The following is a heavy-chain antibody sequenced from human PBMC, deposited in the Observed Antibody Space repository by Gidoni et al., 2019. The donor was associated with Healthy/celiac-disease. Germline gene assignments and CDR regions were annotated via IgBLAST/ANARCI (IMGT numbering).Heavy chain of an antibody. CDR2: ISYEGSNK. J-gene: IGHJ6*02. Sequence: QVQLVQSGGAVLQPGRSLRLSCAASGFSFRRHAMPRVRQAPGKGLEWVEVISYEGSNKYYADSVEDRFTISRDNSKNTLYLQMNSLRAEDTAVYYCARSDSSSWYGAGYYYYYYGMDVWGQGTTVTVSS. CDR1: GFSFRRHA. V-gene: IGHV3-30-3*01. D-gene: IGHD6-13*01. CDR3: ARSDSSSWYGAGYYYYYYGMDV.